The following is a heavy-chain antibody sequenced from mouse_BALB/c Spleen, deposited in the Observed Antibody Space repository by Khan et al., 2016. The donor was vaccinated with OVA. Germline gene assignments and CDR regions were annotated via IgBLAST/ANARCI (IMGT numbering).Heavy chain of an antibody. CDR1: GFNIKDTY. CDR3: ASINA. V-gene: IGHV14-3*02. Sequence: VQLKESGAELVKPGASVNLSCTASGFNIKDTYMHWVKQRPEQGLEWIGRIDPAKGNTKYDPKLQGKATITADKSSNTSYQQLSSLTSEAAADYYGASINAWGQGTTLTVSS. CDR2: IDPAKGNT. J-gene: IGHJ2*01.